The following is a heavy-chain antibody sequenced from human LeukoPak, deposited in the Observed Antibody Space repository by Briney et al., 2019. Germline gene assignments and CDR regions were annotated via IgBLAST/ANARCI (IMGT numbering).Heavy chain of an antibody. V-gene: IGHV1-69*05. J-gene: IGHJ4*02. Sequence: ASVKVSCKASGGTFSSHAISWVRQAPGQGLEWVGGIIPIFGTTNYAQKFQVRVTITTDESTSTGYMELRSLRSDDTAVYYCARGDSGYDYGFDNWGQGTLVTVSS. D-gene: IGHD5-12*01. CDR1: GGTFSSHA. CDR2: IIPIFGTT. CDR3: ARGDSGYDYGFDN.